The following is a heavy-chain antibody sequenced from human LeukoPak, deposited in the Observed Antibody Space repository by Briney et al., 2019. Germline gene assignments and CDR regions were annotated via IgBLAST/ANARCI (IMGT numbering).Heavy chain of an antibody. CDR2: ISSSSSTI. D-gene: IGHD3-10*01. Sequence: GGSLRLSCAASGFTFSSYSMNWVRQAPGKGLEWVSYISSSSSTIYYADSVKGRFTISRDNAKNSLYLQMNSLRAEDTAVYYCARGNPLWFGEFSSYWGQGTLVTVPS. V-gene: IGHV3-48*01. CDR3: ARGNPLWFGEFSSY. CDR1: GFTFSSYS. J-gene: IGHJ4*02.